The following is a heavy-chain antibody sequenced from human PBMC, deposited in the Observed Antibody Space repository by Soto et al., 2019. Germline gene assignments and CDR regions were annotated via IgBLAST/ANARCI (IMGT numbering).Heavy chain of an antibody. CDR1: GGSISSYY. Sequence: TSETLSLTCTVSGGSISSYYWSWIRQPPGKGLEWIGYIYYSGSTNYNPSLKSRVTISVDTSKNRFSLKLSSVTVADTAVYYCARVWGGAFDIWGQGTMVTVSS. D-gene: IGHD3-10*01. J-gene: IGHJ3*02. CDR2: IYYSGST. CDR3: ARVWGGAFDI. V-gene: IGHV4-59*01.